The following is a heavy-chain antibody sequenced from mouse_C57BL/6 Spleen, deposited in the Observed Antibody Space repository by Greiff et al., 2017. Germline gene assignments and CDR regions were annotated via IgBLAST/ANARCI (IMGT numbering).Heavy chain of an antibody. CDR3: ARYRGTVVATRLDWYFDV. V-gene: IGHV7-3*01. Sequence: EVQLQESGGGLVQPGGSLSLSCAASGFTFTDYYMSWVRQPPGKALEWLGFIRNKANGYTTEYSASVKGRFTISRDNSQSILYLQMNALRAEDSATYYCARYRGTVVATRLDWYFDVWGTGTTVTVSS. J-gene: IGHJ1*03. CDR2: IRNKANGYTT. CDR1: GFTFTDYY. D-gene: IGHD1-1*01.